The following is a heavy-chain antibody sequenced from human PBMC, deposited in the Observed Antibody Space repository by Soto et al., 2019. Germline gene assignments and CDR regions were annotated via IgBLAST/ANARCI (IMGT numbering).Heavy chain of an antibody. D-gene: IGHD2-15*01. CDR2: MNPNSGNT. Sequence: ASVKVSCKASGYTFTSYDINWVRQATGQGLEWMGWMNPNSGNTGYAQKFQGRVTMTRNTSISTAYMELSSLRSEDTAVYYCARGYCSGGSCYFDYWGQGTLVTVSS. V-gene: IGHV1-8*01. J-gene: IGHJ4*02. CDR1: GYTFTSYD. CDR3: ARGYCSGGSCYFDY.